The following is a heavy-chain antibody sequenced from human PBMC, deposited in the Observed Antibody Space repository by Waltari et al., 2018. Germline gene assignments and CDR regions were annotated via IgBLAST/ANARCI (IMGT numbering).Heavy chain of an antibody. J-gene: IGHJ1*01. CDR2: VDPEDGET. V-gene: IGHV1-69-2*01. CDR1: GYSFTDQF. Sequence: EVHLTQSGAEVKKPGATVKISCTASGYSFTDQFRHWVRQAPGKGPEWIGRVDPEDGETTLAEKFEGRVTITADTSTDTAYMDLSRLRSEDTALYYCMTLPIFGLVIKNYWGQGTLVTVSS. CDR3: MTLPIFGLVIKNY. D-gene: IGHD3-3*01.